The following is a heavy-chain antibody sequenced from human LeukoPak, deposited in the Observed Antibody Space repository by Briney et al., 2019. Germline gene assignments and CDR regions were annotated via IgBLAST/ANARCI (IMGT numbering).Heavy chain of an antibody. J-gene: IGHJ3*02. CDR2: INWNGGST. V-gene: IGHV3-20*04. CDR3: ARIAMAGIGDGFDI. CDR1: GFTFRDYD. Sequence: GGSLRLSCAASGFTFRDYDMSWVRQAPGKGLEWVSGINWNGGSTGYADSVKGRFIISRDNARNSLYLQMNSLRAEDTALYYCARIAMAGIGDGFDIWGQGTMVTVSS. D-gene: IGHD6-19*01.